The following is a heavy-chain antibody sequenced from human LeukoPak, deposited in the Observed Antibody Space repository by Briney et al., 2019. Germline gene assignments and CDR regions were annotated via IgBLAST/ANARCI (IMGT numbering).Heavy chain of an antibody. CDR2: ISGSGGST. J-gene: IGHJ4*02. CDR1: GFTFSTYA. CDR3: AKGDRGYCSGASCYPFDY. D-gene: IGHD2-15*01. V-gene: IGHV3-23*01. Sequence: EASLRLSCAASGFTFSTYAMSWVRQAPGKGLEWVSAISGSGGSTYYADSVKGRFTISRDNSKNTLYLQMDSLRADDTALYYCAKGDRGYCSGASCYPFDYWGQGTLVTVSS.